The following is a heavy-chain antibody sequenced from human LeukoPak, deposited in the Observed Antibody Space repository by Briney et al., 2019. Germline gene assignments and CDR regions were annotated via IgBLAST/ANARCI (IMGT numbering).Heavy chain of an antibody. CDR1: GGSISSGAYY. CDR2: IYYSGNA. D-gene: IGHD4-17*01. CDR3: ARDYAGAFDI. Sequence: SETLSLTCTVSGGSISSGAYYWSWIRQPPGKDLEWIGYIYYSGNAYYNPSLKTRVTISVDTSKHQFSLKLNSVTAADTAVYYCARDYAGAFDIWGQGTMVTVSS. J-gene: IGHJ3*02. V-gene: IGHV4-30-4*08.